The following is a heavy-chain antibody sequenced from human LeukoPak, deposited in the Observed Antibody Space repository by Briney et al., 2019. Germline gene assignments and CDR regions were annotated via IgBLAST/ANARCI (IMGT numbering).Heavy chain of an antibody. CDR3: ARRAASYGMDV. Sequence: GGSLRLSCAASGFTFSSYSMNWVRQAPGKGLEWVSYISSSSSTIYYADSVKGRFTISRDNAKNSQYLQMNSLRAEDTAVYYCARRAASYGMDVWGQGTTVTVSS. V-gene: IGHV3-48*04. CDR2: ISSSSSTI. D-gene: IGHD6-13*01. J-gene: IGHJ6*02. CDR1: GFTFSSYS.